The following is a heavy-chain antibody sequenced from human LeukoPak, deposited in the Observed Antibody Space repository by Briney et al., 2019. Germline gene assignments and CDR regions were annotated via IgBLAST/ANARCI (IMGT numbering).Heavy chain of an antibody. Sequence: GGSLRLSCAASGFTFSSYWMSWVRQAPGKGLEWVANIKQDGSEKYYVDSVKGRFTISRDNAKNSLYLQMNSLRAEDTAVYYCARGNWNDIPPYNWFDPWGQGTLVTVSS. CDR1: GFTFSSYW. V-gene: IGHV3-7*01. CDR2: IKQDGSEK. J-gene: IGHJ5*02. CDR3: ARGNWNDIPPYNWFDP. D-gene: IGHD1-1*01.